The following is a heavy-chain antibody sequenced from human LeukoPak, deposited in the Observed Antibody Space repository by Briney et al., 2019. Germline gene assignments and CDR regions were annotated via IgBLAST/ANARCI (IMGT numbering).Heavy chain of an antibody. CDR1: GFTFSSYA. Sequence: GGSLRLSCAASGFTFSSYAMSWVRQAPGKGRAWVSAISGSGGSTYYADSVKGRFTISRDNSKNTLYLQMNSLRAEDTAVYYCAKELLQMSEAGQCNYWGQGTLVTVSS. J-gene: IGHJ4*02. D-gene: IGHD6-19*01. CDR2: ISGSGGST. V-gene: IGHV3-23*01. CDR3: AKELLQMSEAGQCNY.